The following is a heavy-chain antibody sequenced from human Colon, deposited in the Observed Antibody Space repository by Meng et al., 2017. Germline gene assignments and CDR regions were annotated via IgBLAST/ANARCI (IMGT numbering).Heavy chain of an antibody. CDR1: CSSPSSHY. V-gene: IGHV4-59*08. CDR3: ARYKLFDPSGSQHWYFDL. Sequence: QESDPGLVHPSATLSPPCSVSCSSPSSHYGGCSRHSPGKGLEWIGYIHYSGGTANYNPSLKSRVTISVDTPKNQFSLTLSSVAAADTAVHYCARYKLFDPSGSQHWYFDLWGRGTLVTVSS. CDR2: IHYSGGT. D-gene: IGHD3-22*01. J-gene: IGHJ2*01.